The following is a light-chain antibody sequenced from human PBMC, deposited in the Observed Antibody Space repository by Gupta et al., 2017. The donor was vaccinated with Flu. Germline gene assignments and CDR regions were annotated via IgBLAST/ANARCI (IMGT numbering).Light chain of an antibody. CDR3: QSYDTTNVV. V-gene: IGLV6-57*01. Sequence: FMLIQPHSVSESPGKTVTISCTRSSGSIATNYVQWFQQRPGTSPTTVIYEDNQRPSGVPGRFSGSIDRSSNSASLTISGLETEDEADYYCQSYDTTNVVFGGGTKLTVL. CDR2: EDN. J-gene: IGLJ2*01. CDR1: SGSIATNY.